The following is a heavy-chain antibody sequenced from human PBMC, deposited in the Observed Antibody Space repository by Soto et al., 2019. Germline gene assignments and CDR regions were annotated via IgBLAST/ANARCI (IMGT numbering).Heavy chain of an antibody. D-gene: IGHD1-7*01. V-gene: IGHV4-61*01. CDR1: GGSVSSGSFY. J-gene: IGHJ6*02. Sequence: SETLSLTCTVSGGSVSSGSFYWSWIRRPPGKGLEWIGYFYDSGSTNYNPSLRSRVTMSVDTSKNQFSLKLSSVTAADTAVYYCAAAASPTTNYYYAMDVWGQGTTVTVSS. CDR3: AAAASPTTNYYYAMDV. CDR2: FYDSGST.